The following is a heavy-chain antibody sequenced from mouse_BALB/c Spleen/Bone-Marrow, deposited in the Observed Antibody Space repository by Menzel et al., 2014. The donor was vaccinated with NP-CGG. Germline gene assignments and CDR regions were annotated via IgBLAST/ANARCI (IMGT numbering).Heavy chain of an antibody. J-gene: IGHJ4*01. CDR3: TRREYYRYDRAMDY. CDR2: INPSNGGT. Sequence: QVQLKQSGAELVKPGASVKLSCKASGYTFTSYYMYWVKQRPGQGLEWIGEINPSNGGTNFDEKFKSKATQTVDKSSSTAYMQLSSLTSEDSAVYYCTRREYYRYDRAMDYWGQGTPVTVSS. CDR1: GYTFTSYY. D-gene: IGHD2-14*01. V-gene: IGHV1S81*02.